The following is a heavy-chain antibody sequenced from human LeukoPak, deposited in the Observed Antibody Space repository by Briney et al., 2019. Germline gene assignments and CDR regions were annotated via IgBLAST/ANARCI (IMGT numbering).Heavy chain of an antibody. CDR3: AREITMVRGVIHNYFDY. Sequence: SQTLSLTCTVSGGPISSGGYYWSWIRQHPGKGLEWIGYIYYSGSTYYNPSLKSRVTISVDTSKNQFSLKLSSVTAADTAVYYCAREITMVRGVIHNYFDYWGQGTLVTVSS. J-gene: IGHJ4*02. D-gene: IGHD3-10*01. V-gene: IGHV4-31*03. CDR1: GGPISSGGYY. CDR2: IYYSGST.